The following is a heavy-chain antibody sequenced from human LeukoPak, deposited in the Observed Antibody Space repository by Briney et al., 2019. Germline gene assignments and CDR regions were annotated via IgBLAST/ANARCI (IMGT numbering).Heavy chain of an antibody. J-gene: IGHJ4*02. D-gene: IGHD3-3*01. CDR3: VSREDDFWSGYSLNYYFDY. CDR1: GFTFSSYS. V-gene: IGHV3-21*01. Sequence: GGSLRLSCAASGFTFSSYSMDWVRQAPGKGLEWVSSISSSSSYIYYADSVKGRFTISRDNAKNSLYLQMNSLRAEDTAVYYCVSREDDFWSGYSLNYYFDYWGQGTLVTVSS. CDR2: ISSSSSYI.